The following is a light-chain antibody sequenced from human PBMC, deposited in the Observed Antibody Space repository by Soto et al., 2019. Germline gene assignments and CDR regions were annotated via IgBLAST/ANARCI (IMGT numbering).Light chain of an antibody. J-gene: IGKJ1*01. CDR3: QQYGSSPWT. CDR1: QSVRNNY. CDR2: AAS. V-gene: IGKV3-20*01. Sequence: EIVLTQSPGTLSLSPGERATLSCRASQSVRNNYLAWYQQKPGQAPRLLIYAASGRATGIPDTFSGSGSGTDFTLTISILEPEDFSVYHCQQYGSSPWTFGQGTKVEIK.